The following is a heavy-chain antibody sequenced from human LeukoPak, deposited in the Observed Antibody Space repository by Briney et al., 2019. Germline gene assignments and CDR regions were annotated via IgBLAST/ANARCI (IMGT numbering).Heavy chain of an antibody. Sequence: GESLKISCKGSEYSFASYWIGWVRQMPGKGLEWMGIIYPGDSDTRYSPSFQGQVTISADKSISTAYLQWSSLKASDTAMYYCARRGLGATDAFDIWGQGTMVTVSS. CDR2: IYPGDSDT. D-gene: IGHD1-26*01. V-gene: IGHV5-51*01. J-gene: IGHJ3*02. CDR3: ARRGLGATDAFDI. CDR1: EYSFASYW.